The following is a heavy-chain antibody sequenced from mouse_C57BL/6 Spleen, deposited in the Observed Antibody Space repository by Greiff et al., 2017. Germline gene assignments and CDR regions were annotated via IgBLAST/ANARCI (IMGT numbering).Heavy chain of an antibody. D-gene: IGHD1-1*01. CDR2: ISYDGSN. J-gene: IGHJ2*01. Sequence: DVQLQESGPGLVKPSQSLSLTCSVTGYSITSGYYWNWIRQFPGNKLEWMGYISYDGSNNYNPSLKNRISITRDTSKNQFFLKLNSVTTEDTATYYCARKGFTTVVFDYWGQGTTLTVSS. CDR3: ARKGFTTVVFDY. CDR1: GYSITSGYY. V-gene: IGHV3-6*01.